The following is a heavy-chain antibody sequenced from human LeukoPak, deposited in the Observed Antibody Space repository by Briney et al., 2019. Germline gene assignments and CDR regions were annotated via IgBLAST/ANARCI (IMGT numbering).Heavy chain of an antibody. CDR1: GFTFSSYW. Sequence: GGSLRLSCAASGFTFSSYWMHWVRQAPGKGLVWVSRINSDGSSTSYADSVKGRFTISRDNAKNTLYLQMNSLRAEDTAVYYCAREARYSYGYDYWGQGTLVTVSS. CDR2: INSDGSST. J-gene: IGHJ4*02. CDR3: AREARYSYGYDY. D-gene: IGHD5-18*01. V-gene: IGHV3-74*01.